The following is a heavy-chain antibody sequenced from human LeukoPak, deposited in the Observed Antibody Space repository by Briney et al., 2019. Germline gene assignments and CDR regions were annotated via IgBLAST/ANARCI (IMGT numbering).Heavy chain of an antibody. Sequence: GESLQISCKGSGYSFTSYWIGGVRQMPGKGLEWMGVIYPGDSDTRYSPSFQGQVTISADKSISTAYLQWSSLKASDTAMYYCARHRSDYVDYYYYYMDVWGKGTTVTVSS. V-gene: IGHV5-51*01. J-gene: IGHJ6*03. D-gene: IGHD4-17*01. CDR2: IYPGDSDT. CDR3: ARHRSDYVDYYYYYMDV. CDR1: GYSFTSYW.